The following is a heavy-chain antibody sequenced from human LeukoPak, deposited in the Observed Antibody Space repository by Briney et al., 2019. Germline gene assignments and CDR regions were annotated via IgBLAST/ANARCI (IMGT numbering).Heavy chain of an antibody. CDR2: IYSGGST. CDR1: GLTVSKNY. Sequence: GGSLRLSCAASGLTVSKNYMSWVRQAPGKGLESVSVIYSGGSTYYADSVRGRFTISRDNSKNTLYLQMNSLRVEDTAVYYCARDLAPQCSGGSCYPAPTWFDPWGQGTLVTVSS. V-gene: IGHV3-53*01. CDR3: ARDLAPQCSGGSCYPAPTWFDP. J-gene: IGHJ5*02. D-gene: IGHD2-15*01.